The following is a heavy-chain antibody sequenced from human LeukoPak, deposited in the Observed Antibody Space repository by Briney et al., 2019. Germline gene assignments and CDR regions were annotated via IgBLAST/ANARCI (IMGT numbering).Heavy chain of an antibody. CDR2: INHSGST. V-gene: IGHV4-39*07. CDR1: GGSISSSSYY. CDR3: ARGTTTMVRGVITSHYMDV. Sequence: SETLSLTCTVSGGSISSSSYYWGWIRQPPGKGLEWIGEINHSGSTNYNPSLKSRVTISVDTSKNQFSLKLSSVTAADTAVYYCARGTTTMVRGVITSHYMDVWGKGTTVTISS. D-gene: IGHD3-10*01. J-gene: IGHJ6*03.